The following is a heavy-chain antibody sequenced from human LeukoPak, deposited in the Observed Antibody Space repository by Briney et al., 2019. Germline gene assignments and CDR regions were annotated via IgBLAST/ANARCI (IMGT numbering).Heavy chain of an antibody. CDR2: IYYSGST. D-gene: IGHD1-26*01. Sequence: SETLSLTCTVSGGSISSGGYYWSWIRQHPGKGLEWIGYIYYSGSTYSNPSLKSRVTISVDTSKNQFSLNLSSVTAADTAVYYCAEGGGSYLGAFDIWGQGTMVTVSS. J-gene: IGHJ3*02. V-gene: IGHV4-31*03. CDR1: GGSISSGGYY. CDR3: AEGGGSYLGAFDI.